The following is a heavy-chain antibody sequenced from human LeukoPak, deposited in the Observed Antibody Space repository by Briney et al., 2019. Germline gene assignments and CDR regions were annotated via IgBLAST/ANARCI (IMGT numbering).Heavy chain of an antibody. CDR2: IYYSGGT. V-gene: IGHV4-39*01. CDR3: ARHRGATMITPPGLYYFDY. Sequence: GSLRLSCAASGFTFNYCTMSWVRQAPGKGLEWIGSIYYSGGTYYNPSLKSRVTISVDTSKNQFSLKLSSVTAADTAVYYCARHRGATMITPPGLYYFDYWGQGTLVTVSS. D-gene: IGHD3-22*01. J-gene: IGHJ4*02. CDR1: GFTFNYCT.